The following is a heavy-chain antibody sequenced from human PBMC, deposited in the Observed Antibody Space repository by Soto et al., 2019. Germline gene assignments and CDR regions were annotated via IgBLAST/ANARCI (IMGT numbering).Heavy chain of an antibody. CDR2: IYYTGIT. V-gene: IGHV4-59*02. J-gene: IGHJ5*02. Sequence: SETMSLTCSVSGGTVTDNYLGWVRRTPGKGLEWIGYIYYTGITYYNPSLKRRVTMSLDTSKNRLSLKLDSMTAADTAVYYCARALDYDFWGGRNWFDPWGQGTQVTVSS. CDR3: ARALDYDFWGGRNWFDP. CDR1: GGTVTDNY. D-gene: IGHD3-3*01.